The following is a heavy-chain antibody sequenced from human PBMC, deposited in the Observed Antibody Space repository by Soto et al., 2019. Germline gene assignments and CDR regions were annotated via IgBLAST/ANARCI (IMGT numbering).Heavy chain of an antibody. CDR3: VYGGESIRSGNYYFDS. CDR2: IYWDDDK. J-gene: IGHJ4*02. V-gene: IGHV2-5*02. Sequence: QITLKESGPTLFKPTQTLTLTCSFSGFSLSTPGVGVGWIRQPPGKALEWLALIYWDDDKRYSPSLKSRLTITKDTSKNQVVLKMTNMDPVDTAKYSCVYGGESIRSGNYYFDSWGQGTLVTVSS. CDR1: GFSLSTPGVG. D-gene: IGHD1-26*01.